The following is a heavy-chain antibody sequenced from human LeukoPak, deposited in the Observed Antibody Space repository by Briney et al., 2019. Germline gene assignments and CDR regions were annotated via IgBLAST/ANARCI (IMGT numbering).Heavy chain of an antibody. J-gene: IGHJ4*02. CDR3: ARDPAHYYDSSGYYVNYFDY. Sequence: SETLSLTCTVSGGSISSYYWSWIRQPPGKGLEWIGYIYYSGSTNYNPSLKSRVTISVDTSKNQFPLKLSSVTAADTAVYYCARDPAHYYDSSGYYVNYFDYWGQGTLVTVSS. D-gene: IGHD3-22*01. CDR1: GGSISSYY. V-gene: IGHV4-59*01. CDR2: IYYSGST.